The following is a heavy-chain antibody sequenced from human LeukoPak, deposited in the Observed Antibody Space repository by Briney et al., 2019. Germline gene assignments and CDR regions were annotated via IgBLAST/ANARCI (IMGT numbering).Heavy chain of an antibody. J-gene: IGHJ4*02. V-gene: IGHV3-43*02. CDR2: LSGDGDST. Sequence: GGSLRLSCAASGFTFDDYAMHWVRQAPGKGLEWVSLLSGDGDSTYYADSVEGRFTISRDNSKNSLYLQMNSLTTEDTAFYYCAKDLYRGFPTYLSSSSFEYWGQGTLLIVSS. D-gene: IGHD6-6*01. CDR3: AKDLYRGFPTYLSSSSFEY. CDR1: GFTFDDYA.